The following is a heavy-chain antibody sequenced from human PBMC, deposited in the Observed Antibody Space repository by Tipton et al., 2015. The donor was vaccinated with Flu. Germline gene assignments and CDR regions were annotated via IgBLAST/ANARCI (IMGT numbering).Heavy chain of an antibody. D-gene: IGHD3-10*02. Sequence: TLSLTCTVSSGSIRSTNYFCAWIRQPPGKRLELIGSIYPSGTTYYNPSLKSRVTISADTSKSQFSLKVTSVTAADTAVYYCARLSFYDVDLKNFYFEDWGQGTLVTVSS. J-gene: IGHJ4*02. V-gene: IGHV4-39*01. CDR3: ARLSFYDVDLKNFYFED. CDR1: SGSIRSTNYF. CDR2: IYPSGTT.